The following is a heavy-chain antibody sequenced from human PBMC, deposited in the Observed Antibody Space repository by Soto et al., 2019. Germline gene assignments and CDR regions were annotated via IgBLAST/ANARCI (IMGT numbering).Heavy chain of an antibody. V-gene: IGHV3-64*01. CDR2: ISSNGGST. D-gene: IGHD2-8*01. Sequence: EVQLVESGGGLVQPGGSLRLSCAASGFTFSSYAMHWVRQAPGKGLEYVSAISSNGGSTYYANSVKGRFTISRDNSKNTLYLQMGSLRAEDIAVYYCAREKGKQNGPPQYNWFDPWGQGTLVTVSS. CDR1: GFTFSSYA. J-gene: IGHJ5*02. CDR3: AREKGKQNGPPQYNWFDP.